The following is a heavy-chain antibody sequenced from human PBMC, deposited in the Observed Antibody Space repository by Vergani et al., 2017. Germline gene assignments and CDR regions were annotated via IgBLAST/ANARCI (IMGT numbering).Heavy chain of an antibody. D-gene: IGHD3-22*01. CDR2: IIPIFGTA. CDR3: ARDSDYDSSGYIGAFDI. CDR1: GGTFSSYA. J-gene: IGHJ3*02. V-gene: IGHV1-69*01. Sequence: QVQLVQSGAEVKKPGSSVKVSCKASGGTFSSYAISWVRQAPGQGLEWMGGIIPIFGTANYAQKFQGRVTITADESTSTAYMELSSLRSEDTAVYYCARDSDYDSSGYIGAFDIWGQGTMVTVFS.